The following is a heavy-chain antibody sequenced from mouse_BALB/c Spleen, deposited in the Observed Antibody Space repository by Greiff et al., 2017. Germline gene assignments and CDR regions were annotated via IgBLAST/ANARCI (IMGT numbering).Heavy chain of an antibody. CDR2: ISSGGSYT. J-gene: IGHJ2*01. V-gene: IGHV5-9-3*01. Sequence: EVQGVESGGGLVKPGGSLKLSCAASGFTFSSYAMSWVRQTPEKRLEWVATISSGGSYTYYPDSVKGRFTISRDNAKNTLYLQMSSLRSEDTAMYYCASSIYYDYDPYYFDYWGQGTTLTVSS. D-gene: IGHD2-4*01. CDR3: ASSIYYDYDPYYFDY. CDR1: GFTFSSYA.